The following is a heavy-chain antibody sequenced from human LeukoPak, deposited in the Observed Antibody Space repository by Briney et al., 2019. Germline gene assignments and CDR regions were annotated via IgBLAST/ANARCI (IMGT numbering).Heavy chain of an antibody. CDR1: GGSISSSNW. CDR3: ARVIRGALRAAVFDI. D-gene: IGHD3-10*01. J-gene: IGHJ3*02. V-gene: IGHV4-4*02. Sequence: SGTLSLTCAVSGGSISSSNWWSWVRQPPGKGLEWIGEIHHSGSTNYNTSPKSRVTISVDKSKNQFSLKLSSVTAADTAVYYCARVIRGALRAAVFDIWGQGTMVTVSS. CDR2: IHHSGST.